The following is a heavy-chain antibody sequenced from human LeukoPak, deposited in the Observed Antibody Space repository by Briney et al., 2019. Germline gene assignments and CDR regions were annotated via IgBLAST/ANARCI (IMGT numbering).Heavy chain of an antibody. D-gene: IGHD2-15*01. CDR1: GYTFTGYY. CDR3: ARVISGGSHRPIDY. J-gene: IGHJ4*02. Sequence: GASVKVSCKASGYTFTGYYMHWVRQAPGQGLEWMGWINPNSGGINYAQKFQGRVTMTRDTSISTAYMELSRLRSDDTAVYYCARVISGGSHRPIDYWGQGTLVTVSS. V-gene: IGHV1-2*02. CDR2: INPNSGGI.